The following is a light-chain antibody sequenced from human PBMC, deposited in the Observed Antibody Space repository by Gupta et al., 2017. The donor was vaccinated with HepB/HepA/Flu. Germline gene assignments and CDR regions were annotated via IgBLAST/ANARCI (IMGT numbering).Light chain of an antibody. CDR2: GNS. Sequence: QSVLTQPPSVSGAPGQRGTSSCTGGSSNIGAGYDVDWYQQVPGTAPKLLIYGNSNRPSGVPDRFSGTKSGTSASLAITGLQAEDEADYYCQSYDSSLSGYVFGTGTKVTVL. V-gene: IGLV1-40*01. J-gene: IGLJ1*01. CDR3: QSYDSSLSGYV. CDR1: SSNIGAGYD.